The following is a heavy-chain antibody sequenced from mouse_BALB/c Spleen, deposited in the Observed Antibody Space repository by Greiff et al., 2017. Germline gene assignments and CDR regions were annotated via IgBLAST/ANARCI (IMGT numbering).Heavy chain of an antibody. Sequence: VHVKQSGAELVKPGASVKLSCTASGFNIKDSYMHWVKQRPEQGLEWIGRIDPANGNTKYDPKFQGKATITADTSSNTAYLQLSSLTSEDTAVYYCARDGSSFAYWGQGTLVTVSA. CDR1: GFNIKDSY. V-gene: IGHV14-3*02. D-gene: IGHD1-1*01. CDR2: IDPANGNT. J-gene: IGHJ3*01. CDR3: ARDGSSFAY.